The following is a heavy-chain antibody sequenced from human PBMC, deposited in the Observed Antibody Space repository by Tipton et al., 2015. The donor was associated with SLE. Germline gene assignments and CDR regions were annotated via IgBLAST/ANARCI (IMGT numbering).Heavy chain of an antibody. Sequence: TLSLTCSVSGGSISSAGHYWNWIRQQPGKGLEWVGYIHHSGSAFYSASLKSRLTISIDTSKNQFSLRLNSVTAADTAVYYCSRAPAQHWGSAYFDYWGQGTLVTVSS. D-gene: IGHD7-27*01. CDR3: SRAPAQHWGSAYFDY. V-gene: IGHV4-31*03. CDR2: IHHSGSA. J-gene: IGHJ4*02. CDR1: GGSISSAGHY.